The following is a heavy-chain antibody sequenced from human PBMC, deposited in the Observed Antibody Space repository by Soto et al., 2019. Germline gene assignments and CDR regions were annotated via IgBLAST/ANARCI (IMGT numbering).Heavy chain of an antibody. V-gene: IGHV1-18*01. J-gene: IGHJ4*02. CDR1: GYTFTSYG. D-gene: IGHD2-2*01. Sequence: QVQLVQSGAEVKKPGASVKVSCKASGYTFTSYGISWVRQAPGQGLEWMGWISAYNGNTNYAQKLQGRVTMTTDTSTSTAYMELRSLRSDDTAVYYCARLMRVMGAIVVVPAAIDYWGQGTLVTVSS. CDR3: ARLMRVMGAIVVVPAAIDY. CDR2: ISAYNGNT.